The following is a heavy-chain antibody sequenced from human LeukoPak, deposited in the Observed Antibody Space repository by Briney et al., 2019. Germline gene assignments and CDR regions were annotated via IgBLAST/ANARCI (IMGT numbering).Heavy chain of an antibody. J-gene: IGHJ5*02. D-gene: IGHD5-18*01. Sequence: ASVKVSCKASGYTFTGYYMHWVRQAPGQGLEWMGWINPNSGGTNYAQKFQGRVTMTRDTSISTAYMELSRLRSDDTAVYYCAREVCCWIPDTHNWFDPWGQGTLVTVSS. CDR3: AREVCCWIPDTHNWFDP. V-gene: IGHV1-2*02. CDR2: INPNSGGT. CDR1: GYTFTGYY.